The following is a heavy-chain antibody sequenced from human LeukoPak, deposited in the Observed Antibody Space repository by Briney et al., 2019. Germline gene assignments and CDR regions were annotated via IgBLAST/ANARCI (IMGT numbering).Heavy chain of an antibody. CDR1: GGSISSGSYY. CDR2: IYTSGST. D-gene: IGHD3-10*01. V-gene: IGHV4-61*02. J-gene: IGHJ5*01. CDR3: ARDGSLLTPGLLWFGEHFNWFDP. Sequence: SETLSLTCTVSGGSISSGSYYWSWIRQPAGKGLEWIGRIYTSGSTNYNPSLKSRVTISVDTSKNQFSLKLSSVTAADTAVYYCARDGSLLTPGLLWFGEHFNWFDPWGQGTMVTVSS.